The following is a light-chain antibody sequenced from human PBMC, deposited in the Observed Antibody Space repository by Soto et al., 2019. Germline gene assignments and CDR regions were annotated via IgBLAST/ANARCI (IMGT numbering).Light chain of an antibody. CDR2: GVS. J-gene: IGKJ1*01. Sequence: EIVLTQSPGTLSLFPGERATLSFRASQTITSTHLAWYQQKPGQAPRLLIYGVSNRASGFPDRFSGSGSGTDFTLTISGLEPDDFAVYYCQHYGASPRTFGQGTKVEI. CDR3: QHYGASPRT. CDR1: QTITSTH. V-gene: IGKV3-20*01.